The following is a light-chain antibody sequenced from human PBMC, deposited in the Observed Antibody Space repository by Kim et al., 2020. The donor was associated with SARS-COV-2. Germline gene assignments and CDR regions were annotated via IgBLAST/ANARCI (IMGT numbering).Light chain of an antibody. J-gene: IGKJ1*01. Sequence: EIVLTQSPATLSLSPGERATLSCRAGQSVSDYLAWYQQKPGQAPRLLIFDASSRATGIPVRFSGNGSGTDFTLTISSLEPEDFAVYYCQHRGNWPPTFGQGTKVDI. CDR3: QHRGNWPPT. CDR1: QSVSDY. CDR2: DAS. V-gene: IGKV3-11*01.